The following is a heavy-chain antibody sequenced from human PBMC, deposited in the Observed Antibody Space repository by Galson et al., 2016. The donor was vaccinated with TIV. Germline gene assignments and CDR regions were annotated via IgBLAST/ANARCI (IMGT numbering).Heavy chain of an antibody. CDR3: ASDRNTALDTYHYYYGMDV. D-gene: IGHD5-18*01. J-gene: IGHJ6*02. V-gene: IGHV1-69*13. Sequence: SVKVSCKASGGTFSTYVFNWVRLAPGQGPEWMGGIIPLFGIANYAQKFQDRVTITADDSTSTAYMELNSLRSGDTAVYYSASDRNTALDTYHYYYGMDVWGQGTTVTVSS. CDR1: GGTFSTYV. CDR2: IIPLFGIA.